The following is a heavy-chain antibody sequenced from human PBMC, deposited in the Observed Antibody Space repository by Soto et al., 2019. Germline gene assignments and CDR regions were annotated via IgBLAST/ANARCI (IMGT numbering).Heavy chain of an antibody. Sequence: ASVKVSCKASGYTFTSYYMHWVRQAPGQGLEWMGIINPSGGSTSYAQKFQGRVTMTRDTSTSTVYMELSSLRSEDTAVYYCARAHYYDSSGYRAPFDYWGQGTLVIVSS. CDR2: INPSGGST. D-gene: IGHD3-22*01. CDR3: ARAHYYDSSGYRAPFDY. V-gene: IGHV1-46*01. J-gene: IGHJ4*02. CDR1: GYTFTSYY.